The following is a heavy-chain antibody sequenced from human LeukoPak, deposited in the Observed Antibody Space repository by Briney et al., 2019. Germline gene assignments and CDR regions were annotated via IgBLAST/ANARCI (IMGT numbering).Heavy chain of an antibody. CDR3: ARDRNIVVVPAALYYYYYGMDV. D-gene: IGHD2-2*01. V-gene: IGHV1-18*01. J-gene: IGHJ6*02. CDR2: ISPYNGNT. CDR1: GYTFTTYG. Sequence: ASVEVSCKASGYTFTTYGISWVRQAPGQGLEWVGWISPYNGNTNYAQKLQGRVTMTTDTSTSTAYMQLRSLRSDDTAVYYCARDRNIVVVPAALYYYYYGMDVWGQGTTVTVSS.